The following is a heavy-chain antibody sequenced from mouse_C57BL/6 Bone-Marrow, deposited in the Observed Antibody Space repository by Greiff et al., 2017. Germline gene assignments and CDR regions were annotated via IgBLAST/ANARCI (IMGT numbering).Heavy chain of an antibody. CDR3: AREISYYYGSSYYAMDY. CDR1: GYTFTSYW. D-gene: IGHD1-1*01. J-gene: IGHJ4*01. CDR2: IYPGSGST. Sequence: VQLQQPGAELVKPGASVKMSCKASGYTFTSYWITWVKQRPGQGLEWIGDIYPGSGSTNYNEKFKSKATLTVDTSSSTAYMQLSSLTSEDSAVYYCAREISYYYGSSYYAMDYWGQGTSVTVSS. V-gene: IGHV1-55*01.